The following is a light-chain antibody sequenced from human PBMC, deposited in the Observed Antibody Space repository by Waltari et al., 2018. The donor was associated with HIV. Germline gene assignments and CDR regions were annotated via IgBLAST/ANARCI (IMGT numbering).Light chain of an antibody. CDR3: AAWVDSLNGWV. V-gene: IGLV1-44*01. Sequence: QSVLTQPPSASGTPGQRVTISCSGSSSNIGSNTVNWYQQLPGTAPKLLIYSNNQRPSGAPDRCSGSKSGTSASLAISGLQSEDEADYYCAAWVDSLNGWVFGGGTKLTVL. J-gene: IGLJ3*02. CDR2: SNN. CDR1: SSNIGSNT.